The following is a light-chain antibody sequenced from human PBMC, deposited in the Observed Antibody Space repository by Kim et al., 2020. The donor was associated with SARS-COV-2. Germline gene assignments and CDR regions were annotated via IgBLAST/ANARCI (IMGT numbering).Light chain of an antibody. V-gene: IGLV3-1*01. CDR3: QAWDSTTTGV. J-gene: IGLJ3*02. CDR2: QDV. CDR1: KLGYTS. Sequence: SYELTQPPSVSVSPGQTASITCSGDKLGYTSTYWYQKKPGQSPVLVIYQDVRRPSGIPERFSGSKFGNMATLTISGAQAMDEADYYCQAWDSTTTGVFGGGTQLTVL.